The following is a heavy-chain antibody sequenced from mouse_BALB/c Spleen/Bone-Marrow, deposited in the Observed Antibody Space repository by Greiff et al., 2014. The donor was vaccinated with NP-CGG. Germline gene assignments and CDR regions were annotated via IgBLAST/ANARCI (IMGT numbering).Heavy chain of an antibody. J-gene: IGHJ2*01. Sequence: EVQRVESGAELVKPGASVKLSCTASGFNIKDTYMHWVKQRPEQGLEWIGRIDPANDNTKYDPKFQGKATITADTSSTTAYLQLSSLTSEDTAVYYYANYVCGFYFDYWGQGTTLTVSS. CDR1: GFNIKDTY. CDR2: IDPANDNT. CDR3: ANYVCGFYFDY. V-gene: IGHV14-3*02.